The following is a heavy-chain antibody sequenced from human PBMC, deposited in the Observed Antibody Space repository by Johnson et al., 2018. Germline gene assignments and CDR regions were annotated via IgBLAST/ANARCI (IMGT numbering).Heavy chain of an antibody. CDR1: GGSISSSSYY. D-gene: IGHD3-3*01. CDR2: IYYSGRT. CDR3: ARGRRTDSECLSGHQGYGMDV. J-gene: IGHJ6*02. V-gene: IGHV4-39*07. Sequence: QVQLQESGPGLVKPSETLSLTCSVSGGSISSSSYYWGWIRQPPGKGREWIGTIYYSGRTYSNPSLKSRVTISVDTSKNQFSLRLSSVTAAETGVFYCARGRRTDSECLSGHQGYGMDVWGQGTTVTVSS.